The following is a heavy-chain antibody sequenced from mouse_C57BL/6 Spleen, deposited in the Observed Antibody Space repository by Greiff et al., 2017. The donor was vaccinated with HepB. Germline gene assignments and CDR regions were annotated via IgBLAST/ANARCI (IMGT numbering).Heavy chain of an antibody. D-gene: IGHD2-4*01. CDR3: ARDDYDGFAY. Sequence: QVQLQQSGAELVRPGTSVKVSCKASGYAFTNYLIEWVKQRPGQGLEWIGVINPGSGGTNYNEKFKGKATLTADKSASTAYMQLSSLTSEDSAVYFCARDDYDGFAYWGQGTLVTFSA. CDR1: GYAFTNYL. CDR2: INPGSGGT. V-gene: IGHV1-54*01. J-gene: IGHJ3*01.